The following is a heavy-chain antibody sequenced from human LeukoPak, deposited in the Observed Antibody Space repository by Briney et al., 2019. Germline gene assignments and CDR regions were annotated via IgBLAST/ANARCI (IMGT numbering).Heavy chain of an antibody. D-gene: IGHD5-18*01. CDR3: AKDHEIQLWLPPTGLLDY. Sequence: GGSLRLSCAASGFTFSTYAMTWLRQAPGKGLEWVSAISGSGGSTYYADSVKGRFTISRDNSKNTLYLQMNSLRAEDTAVYYCAKDHEIQLWLPPTGLLDYWGQGTLVTVSS. V-gene: IGHV3-23*01. CDR1: GFTFSTYA. J-gene: IGHJ4*02. CDR2: ISGSGGST.